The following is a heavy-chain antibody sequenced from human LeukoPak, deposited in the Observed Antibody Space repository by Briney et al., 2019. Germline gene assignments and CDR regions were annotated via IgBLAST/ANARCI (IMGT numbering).Heavy chain of an antibody. CDR2: IYSGGST. V-gene: IGHV3-66*01. D-gene: IGHD3-22*01. CDR1: GFTVSSNY. Sequence: SGGSLRLSCAASGFTVSSNYMSWVRQAPGKGLEWVSVIYSGGSTYYADSVKGRFTISRDNSKNTLYLQMNSLRAEDTAVYYCARAPLNYYDSSGYYSPPYYFDYWGQGTLVTVSS. CDR3: ARAPLNYYDSSGYYSPPYYFDY. J-gene: IGHJ4*02.